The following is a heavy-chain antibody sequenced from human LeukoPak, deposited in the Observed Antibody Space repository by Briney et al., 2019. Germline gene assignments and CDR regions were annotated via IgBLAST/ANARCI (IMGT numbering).Heavy chain of an antibody. V-gene: IGHV3-30-3*01. J-gene: IGHJ4*02. Sequence: PGGSLRLSCAASGFTFSSYAMHWVRQAPGKGLEWVAVISYDGSNKYYADSVKGRFTISRDNSENTLYLQMNSLRAEDTAVYYCARAMRRGSDVTDYWGQGTLVTVSS. CDR1: GFTFSSYA. CDR2: ISYDGSNK. CDR3: ARAMRRGSDVTDY. D-gene: IGHD1-26*01.